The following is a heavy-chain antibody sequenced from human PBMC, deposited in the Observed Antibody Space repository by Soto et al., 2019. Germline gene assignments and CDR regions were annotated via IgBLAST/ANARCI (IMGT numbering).Heavy chain of an antibody. J-gene: IGHJ4*02. CDR2: IHSGST. D-gene: IGHD3-10*01. CDR3: ARHDGSRSTDY. Sequence: QVQLQESGPGLVKPSGTLSLTCTVSGGSISSDYWNWIRQPPGKGLEWIGYIHSGSTTYSASLRSRVTISVATSTNQFSLKLSSVTAADTAVYFCARHDGSRSTDYWGQGTLVTVSS. CDR1: GGSISSDY. V-gene: IGHV4-59*08.